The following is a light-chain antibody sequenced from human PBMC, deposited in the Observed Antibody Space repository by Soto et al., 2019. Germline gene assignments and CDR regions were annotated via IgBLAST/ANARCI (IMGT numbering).Light chain of an antibody. J-gene: IGLJ3*02. CDR2: EGS. CDR1: SSDVGSYNL. CDR3: GSFGGSSTGV. V-gene: IGLV2-23*01. Sequence: QSALTQPASVSGSPGQSITISCTGTSSDVGSYNLVSWYQQHPGKAPKLMIYEGSKRPSGVSNRFSGSKSGNTASLTISGLRAEDEADYYCGSFGGSSTGVFGGGTKVPVL.